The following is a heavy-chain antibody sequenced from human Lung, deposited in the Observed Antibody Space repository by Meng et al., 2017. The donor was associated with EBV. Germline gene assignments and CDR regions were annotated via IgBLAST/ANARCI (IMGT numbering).Heavy chain of an antibody. CDR3: ARDLDFWSGYFDY. Sequence: QVQLVQCPGEVKEPGASVKVSCKTSGGTFRNYAISWVRQAPGQGLEWMGIINPSGGSTSYAQKFQGRVTMTRDTSTSTVYMELSSLRSEDTAVYYCARDLDFWSGYFDYWGQGTLVTVSS. J-gene: IGHJ4*02. V-gene: IGHV1-46*01. CDR2: INPSGGST. D-gene: IGHD3-3*01. CDR1: GGTFRNYA.